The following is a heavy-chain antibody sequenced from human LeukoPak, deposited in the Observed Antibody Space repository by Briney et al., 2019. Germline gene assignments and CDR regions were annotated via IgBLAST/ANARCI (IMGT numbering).Heavy chain of an antibody. CDR1: GFTFSNYG. D-gene: IGHD3-10*01. V-gene: IGHV3-48*04. Sequence: GGSLRLSCAASGFTFSNYGMHWVRQAPGMGLEWVAYLSSSGNMIYYSDSVKGRFTISRDNAKNSVYLQMNSLRAEDTAVYYCARKIYGSENYIDYWGQGTLVTVSS. CDR2: LSSSGNMI. J-gene: IGHJ4*02. CDR3: ARKIYGSENYIDY.